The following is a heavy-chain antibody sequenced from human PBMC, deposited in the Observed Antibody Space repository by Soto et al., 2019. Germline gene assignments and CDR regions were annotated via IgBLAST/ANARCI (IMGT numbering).Heavy chain of an antibody. D-gene: IGHD2-15*01. CDR3: ARGVVDRMNYYYYYMDV. Sequence: GASVKVSCKASGYTFTSYGISWVRQAPGQGLEWMGWISAYNGNTNYAQKLQGRVTMTTDTSTSTAYMELRSLRSDDTAVYYCARGVVDRMNYYYYYMDVWGKGTTVTVS. CDR1: GYTFTSYG. CDR2: ISAYNGNT. V-gene: IGHV1-18*01. J-gene: IGHJ6*03.